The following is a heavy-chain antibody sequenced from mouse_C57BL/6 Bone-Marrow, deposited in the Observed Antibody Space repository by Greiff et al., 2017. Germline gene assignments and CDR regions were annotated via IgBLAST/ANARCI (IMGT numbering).Heavy chain of an antibody. CDR1: GYTFTSYG. J-gene: IGHJ1*03. CDR2: IYIGNGYT. D-gene: IGHD1-1*01. V-gene: IGHV1-58*01. Sequence: EVQLQESGAELVRPGSSVKMSCKTSGYTFTSYGLNWVKQRPGQGLEWIGYIYIGNGYTEYNEKFKGKDTLTSDTSSSTAYMQLSSLTSEDSAIYFCARPNFYGSSYWWYFDVWGTGTTVTVSS. CDR3: ARPNFYGSSYWWYFDV.